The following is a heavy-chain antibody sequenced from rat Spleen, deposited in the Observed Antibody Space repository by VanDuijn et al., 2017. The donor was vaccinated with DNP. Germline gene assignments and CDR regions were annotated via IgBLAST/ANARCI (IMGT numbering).Heavy chain of an antibody. V-gene: IGHV5-7*01. CDR3: ARHEEYSSYVYGFAY. CDR1: GFTFSDSY. J-gene: IGHJ3*01. D-gene: IGHD1-2*01. Sequence: EVQLVESGGGLVQPGRSLKLSCAASGFTFSDSYMAWVRQAPKKGLEWVATISYDGSSTYYRDSVKGRFTISRDNAKSTLYLQRDSLRSEDTATYYCARHEEYSSYVYGFAYWGRGTLVTVSS. CDR2: ISYDGSST.